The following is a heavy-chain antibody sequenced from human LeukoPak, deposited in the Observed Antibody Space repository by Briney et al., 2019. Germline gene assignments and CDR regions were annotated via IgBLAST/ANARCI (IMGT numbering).Heavy chain of an antibody. Sequence: SETLSLTCAVYGGSFSGYYWSWIRQPPGKGLEWIGYIYYSGSTNYNPSLKSRVTISVDTSKNQFSLKLSSVTAADTAVYYCARAGYCSSTSCSRAGYNWFDPWGQGTLVTVSS. CDR1: GGSFSGYY. CDR3: ARAGYCSSTSCSRAGYNWFDP. CDR2: IYYSGST. J-gene: IGHJ5*02. D-gene: IGHD2-2*03. V-gene: IGHV4-59*01.